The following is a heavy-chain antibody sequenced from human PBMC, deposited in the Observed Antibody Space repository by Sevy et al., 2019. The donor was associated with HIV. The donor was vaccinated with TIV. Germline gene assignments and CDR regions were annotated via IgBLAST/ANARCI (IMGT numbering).Heavy chain of an antibody. CDR2: INPRGGGT. V-gene: IGHV1-46*01. J-gene: IGHJ4*02. Sequence: ASVKVSCKASGYTFTSYYIHWVRQAPGQGLECMGIINPRGGGTNYAQKFQGRVTFTRDTSTSTVYMELSSLRAEDTAVYYCARVESCGGDCYYSDYWGQGTQVTVS. CDR3: ARVESCGGDCYYSDY. D-gene: IGHD2-21*02. CDR1: GYTFTSYY.